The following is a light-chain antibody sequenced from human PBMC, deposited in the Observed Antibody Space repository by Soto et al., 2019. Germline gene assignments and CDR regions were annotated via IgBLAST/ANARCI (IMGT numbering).Light chain of an antibody. CDR1: LTIGTY. J-gene: IGKJ2*01. CDR3: QQSYSTPYT. Sequence: DIQMTQSPSSLSASVGDRVTITCRTSLTIGTYLNWYQHKPGIAPKLLIYAASTLQSGVPSSFSGSGSGTDFTLTINRLHPEDFATYYCQQSYSTPYTFGPGTKLEIQ. CDR2: AAS. V-gene: IGKV1-39*01.